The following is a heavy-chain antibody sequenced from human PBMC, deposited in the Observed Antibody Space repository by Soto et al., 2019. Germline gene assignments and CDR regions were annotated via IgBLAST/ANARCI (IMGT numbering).Heavy chain of an antibody. CDR3: AKEVPYDFWSGYYFDY. J-gene: IGHJ4*02. CDR1: GFTFSSYA. Sequence: GGSLRLSCAASGFTFSSYAMSWVRQAPGKGLEWGSAISGSGGSTYYADSVKGRFTISRDNSKNTLYLQMNSLRAEDTAVYFCAKEVPYDFWSGYYFDYWGQGTLVTVSS. V-gene: IGHV3-23*01. D-gene: IGHD3-3*01. CDR2: ISGSGGST.